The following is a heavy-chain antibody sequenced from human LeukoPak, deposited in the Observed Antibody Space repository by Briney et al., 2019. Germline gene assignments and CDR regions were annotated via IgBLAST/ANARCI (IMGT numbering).Heavy chain of an antibody. CDR1: GXTFSSYG. Sequence: SGGSLRLSCAASGXTFSSYGMQWVRQAPGKGLEWVAIIWYDGSNKYYADSVKGRFTISRDNSKNTLYLQMNSLGAEDTALYYCARDISPGDSTSLNYWGQGTVVTVSS. CDR3: ARDISPGDSTSLNY. J-gene: IGHJ4*02. CDR2: IWYDGSNK. D-gene: IGHD2-21*02. V-gene: IGHV3-33*01.